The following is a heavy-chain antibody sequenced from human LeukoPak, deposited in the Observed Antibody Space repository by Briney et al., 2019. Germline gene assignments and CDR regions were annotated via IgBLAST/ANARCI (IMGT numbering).Heavy chain of an antibody. V-gene: IGHV3-30*04. CDR3: ARDGYCSSTSCGGVYHYYGMDV. J-gene: IGHJ6*04. CDR1: GFTFSSYA. D-gene: IGHD2-2*01. Sequence: PGRSLRLSCAASGFTFSSYAMHWVRQAPGKGLEWVAVISYDGSNKYYADSVKGRFTISRDNSKNTLYLQMNSLRAEDTAVYYCARDGYCSSTSCGGVYHYYGMDVWGKGTTVTVSS. CDR2: ISYDGSNK.